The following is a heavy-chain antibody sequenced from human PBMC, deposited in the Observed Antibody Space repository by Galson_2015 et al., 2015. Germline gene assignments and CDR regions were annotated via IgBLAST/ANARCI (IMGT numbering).Heavy chain of an antibody. J-gene: IGHJ4*02. V-gene: IGHV3-30-3*01. Sequence: LRLSCAASGFTFSSYAMHWVRQAPGKGLEWVAVISYDGSNKYYADSVKGRFTISRDNSKNTLYLQMNSLRAEDTAVYYCARDAVGYDSSGLHFDYWGQGTLVTVSS. CDR3: ARDAVGYDSSGLHFDY. D-gene: IGHD3-22*01. CDR1: GFTFSSYA. CDR2: ISYDGSNK.